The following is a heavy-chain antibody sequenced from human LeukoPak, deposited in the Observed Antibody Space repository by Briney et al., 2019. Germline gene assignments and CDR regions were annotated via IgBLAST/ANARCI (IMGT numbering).Heavy chain of an antibody. D-gene: IGHD1-26*01. CDR3: ARGASGSYYSGDY. J-gene: IGHJ4*02. Sequence: ASVKVSCKDSGGTFSSYAISWVRQAPGQGLEWMGGIIPIFGTANYAQKFQGRVTITADESTSTAYMELSSLRSEDTAVYYCARGASGSYYSGDYWGQGTLVTVSS. V-gene: IGHV1-69*13. CDR1: GGTFSSYA. CDR2: IIPIFGTA.